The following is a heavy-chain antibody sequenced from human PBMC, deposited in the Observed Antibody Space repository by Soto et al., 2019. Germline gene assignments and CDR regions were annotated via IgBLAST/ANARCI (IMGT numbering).Heavy chain of an antibody. J-gene: IGHJ4*02. CDR2: INPDGSIT. CDR3: ERDLHWNNPDY. Sequence: EVQLVESGGGLVQPGGSLRLSWAASGFTFTNYLMHWVRQAPGKGLVWVSSINPDGSITNYADSVKGRFTISSDNAKHSVVLQMNSLGAEATAVYYCERDLHWNNPDYWGQGALVTFSS. CDR1: GFTFTNYL. D-gene: IGHD1-1*01. V-gene: IGHV3-74*01.